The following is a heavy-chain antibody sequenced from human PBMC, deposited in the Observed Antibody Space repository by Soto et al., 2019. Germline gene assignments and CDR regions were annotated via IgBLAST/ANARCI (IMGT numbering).Heavy chain of an antibody. CDR2: ISYDGSNK. Sequence: TGGSLRLSCAASGFTFSSYGMPWVRQAPGKGLEWVAVISYDGSNKYYVDSVKGRFTISRDNSKNTLYLQMNSLRAEDTAVYYCADIYRRFSHSSEPDVWGQGTTVTVSS. V-gene: IGHV3-30*03. J-gene: IGHJ6*02. CDR3: ADIYRRFSHSSEPDV. CDR1: GFTFSSYG. D-gene: IGHD6-25*01.